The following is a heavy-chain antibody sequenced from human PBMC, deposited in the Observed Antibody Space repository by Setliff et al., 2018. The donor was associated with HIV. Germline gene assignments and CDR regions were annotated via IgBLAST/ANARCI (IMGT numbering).Heavy chain of an antibody. D-gene: IGHD5-12*01. Sequence: SETLSLTCTVSGGSISSSSYYWGWIRQPPGKGLEWIGSIYYSGSTYYNPSLKSRVTISVDTSKNQFSLKLSSVTAADTAVYYCASYRKAERWLQLGGNFDYWGQGILVTVSS. J-gene: IGHJ4*02. CDR3: ASYRKAERWLQLGGNFDY. V-gene: IGHV4-39*01. CDR1: GGSISSSSYY. CDR2: IYYSGST.